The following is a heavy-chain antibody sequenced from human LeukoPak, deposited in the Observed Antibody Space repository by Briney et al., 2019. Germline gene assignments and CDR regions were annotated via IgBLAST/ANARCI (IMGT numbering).Heavy chain of an antibody. V-gene: IGHV3-30*02. CDR1: GFTFSSYG. D-gene: IGHD6-19*01. J-gene: IGHJ3*02. CDR2: IWYDGSNK. CDR3: AKVNLPYSSGSTKTRGAFDM. Sequence: GGSLRLSCAASGFTFSSYGMHWVRQAPGKGLEWVAVIWYDGSNKYYADSVKGRFTISRDNSKNTLYLQMNSLRAEDTAVYYCAKVNLPYSSGSTKTRGAFDMWGQGTMVTVSS.